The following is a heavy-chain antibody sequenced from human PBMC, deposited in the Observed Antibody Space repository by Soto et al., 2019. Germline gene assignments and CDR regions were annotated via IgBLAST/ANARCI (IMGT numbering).Heavy chain of an antibody. J-gene: IGHJ6*02. CDR2: FIPISDTT. D-gene: IGHD2-2*01. CDR3: ARSQGSSTSLEIYYYYYYGMDV. CDR1: VCTFSSYA. Sequence: VQLVQSGAEVKKPGSSVKVSCKASVCTFSSYAISWVRQAPGQGLEWMGGFIPISDTTNYAQKFQSRVTITADEYTSTASMALSSLRAEDTAVYYCARSQGSSTSLEIYYYYYYGMDVWGQGTTVTVSS. V-gene: IGHV1-69*01.